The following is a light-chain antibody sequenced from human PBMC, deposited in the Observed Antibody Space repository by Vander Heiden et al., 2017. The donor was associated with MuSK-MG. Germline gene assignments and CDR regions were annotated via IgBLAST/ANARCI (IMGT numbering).Light chain of an antibody. J-gene: IGKJ4*01. V-gene: IGKV4-1*01. CDR3: QQYYSTPS. CDR1: QSVLYSSNNKNY. CDR2: WAS. Sequence: DIVMTQSPDSLAVSLGERATNNCKSSQSVLYSSNNKNYLAWYQQKPGQPPKLLIYWASTRESGVPDRFSGSGSGTDFTLTISSLQAEDVAVYYCQQYYSTPSFGGGTKVEIK.